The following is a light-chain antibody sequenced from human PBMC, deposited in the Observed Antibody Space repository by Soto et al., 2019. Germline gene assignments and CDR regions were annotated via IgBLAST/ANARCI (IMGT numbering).Light chain of an antibody. J-gene: IGLJ2*01. CDR3: SSYSSSSTVVV. CDR2: EVS. Sequence: QSALTRPASVSGSPGQSITISCTGTSSDVGGYNYVSWYQQHPGKAPKLMIYEVSYRPSGISNRFSGSKSGNTASLTISGLEAEDEADYYCSSYSSSSTVVVIGGGTQLTVL. CDR1: SSDVGGYNY. V-gene: IGLV2-14*01.